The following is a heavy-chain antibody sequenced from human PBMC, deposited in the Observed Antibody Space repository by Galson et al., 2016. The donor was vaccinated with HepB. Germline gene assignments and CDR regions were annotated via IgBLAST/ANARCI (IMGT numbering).Heavy chain of an antibody. CDR3: AKISVQYSYHYWGFDY. CDR2: IWHDGSNT. CDR1: EFTFSTYR. D-gene: IGHD5-18*01. J-gene: IGHJ4*02. Sequence: SLRLSCAASEFTFSTYRMHWVRQAPGKGLEWVALIWHDGSNTYYADSVKGRSTISRDNPKNTLYLQMNSLRVEDTAVYYCAKISVQYSYHYWGFDYWGQGTLVTVSS. V-gene: IGHV3-33*06.